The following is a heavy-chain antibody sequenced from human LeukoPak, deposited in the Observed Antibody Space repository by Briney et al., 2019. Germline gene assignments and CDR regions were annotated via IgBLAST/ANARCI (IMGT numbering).Heavy chain of an antibody. J-gene: IGHJ4*02. D-gene: IGHD6-13*01. CDR3: AREGFSSSWYFDY. CDR1: GFTFSSYN. CDR2: INWNGGST. V-gene: IGHV3-20*04. Sequence: GGSLRLSCAASGFTFSSYNMNWVRQAPGKGLEWVSGINWNGGSTGYADSVKGRFTISRDNAKNSLYLQMNSLRAEDTALYYCAREGFSSSWYFDYWGQGTLVTVSS.